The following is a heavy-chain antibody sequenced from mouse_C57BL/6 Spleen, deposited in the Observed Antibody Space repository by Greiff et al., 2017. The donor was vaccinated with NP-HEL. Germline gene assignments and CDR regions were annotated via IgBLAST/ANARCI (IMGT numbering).Heavy chain of an antibody. CDR1: GYTFTSYW. J-gene: IGHJ2*01. CDR2: IDPSDSYT. D-gene: IGHD2-12*01. Sequence: VQLQQPGAELVMPGASVKLSCKASGYTFTSYWMHWVKQRPGQGLEWIGEIDPSDSYTNYNQKFKGKSTLTVDKSSSTAYMQLSSLTSEDSAVYYCARYNYGNYLDYWGQGTTLTVSS. CDR3: ARYNYGNYLDY. V-gene: IGHV1-69*01.